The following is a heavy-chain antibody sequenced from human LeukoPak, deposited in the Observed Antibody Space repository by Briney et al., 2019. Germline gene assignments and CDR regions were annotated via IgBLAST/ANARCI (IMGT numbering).Heavy chain of an antibody. J-gene: IGHJ4*02. Sequence: GASVKVSCKASGYTFTGYYMHWVRQAPGQGLEWMGRINPNSGGTNYAQKFQGRVTMTRDTSISTAYMELSRLRSDGTAVYYCARPAYDSSGYSSDYWGQGTLVTVSS. V-gene: IGHV1-2*06. D-gene: IGHD3-22*01. CDR2: INPNSGGT. CDR1: GYTFTGYY. CDR3: ARPAYDSSGYSSDY.